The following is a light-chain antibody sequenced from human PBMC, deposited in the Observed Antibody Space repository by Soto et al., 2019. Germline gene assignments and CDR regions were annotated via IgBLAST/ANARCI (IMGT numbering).Light chain of an antibody. J-gene: IGKJ3*01. CDR2: GAS. Sequence: EIVLTQSPGTLSLSPGERATLSCRASQSVSSSYLAWYQQKPGQAPRLLIYGASSRATGIPDRFSGSGSGTDFTLTISRLEPEDFATYYCLQNSDYPPTFGPGTKVDVK. V-gene: IGKV3-20*01. CDR1: QSVSSSY. CDR3: LQNSDYPPT.